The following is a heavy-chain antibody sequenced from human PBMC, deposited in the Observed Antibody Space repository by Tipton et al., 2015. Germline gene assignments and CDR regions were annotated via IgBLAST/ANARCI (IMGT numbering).Heavy chain of an antibody. J-gene: IGHJ1*01. CDR3: ARASIIQGYYHDSSRYYLFNS. CDR1: GDSVSSNSAA. Sequence: GLVKPSQTLSLTCAISGDSVSSNSAAWNWIRQSPSRGLEWLGNTYYRSKWYSDYAVSVKSRITINSDTSKNQFSLQPNSVTPEDTAVYYCARASIIQGYYHDSSRYYLFNSWGQGTLVTVSS. V-gene: IGHV6-1*01. CDR2: TYYRSKWYS. D-gene: IGHD3-22*01.